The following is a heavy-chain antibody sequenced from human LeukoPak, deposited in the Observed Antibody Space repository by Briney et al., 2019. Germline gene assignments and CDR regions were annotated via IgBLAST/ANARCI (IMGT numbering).Heavy chain of an antibody. CDR2: ITSSSSYK. Sequence: GGSLRLSCAASGLTFDDYPMHWVRQAPEKGLEWVSFITSSSSYKFYADSVKGRFTISRDNAKNSLYLQMNSLRAEDTAVYYCARDPYSGAYYEGYYYYYMDVWGKGTTVTVSS. J-gene: IGHJ6*03. V-gene: IGHV3-21*01. D-gene: IGHD1-26*01. CDR3: ARDPYSGAYYEGYYYYYMDV. CDR1: GLTFDDYP.